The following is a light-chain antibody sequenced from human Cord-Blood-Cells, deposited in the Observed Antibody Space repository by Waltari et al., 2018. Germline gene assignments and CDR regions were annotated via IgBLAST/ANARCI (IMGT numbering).Light chain of an antibody. CDR1: QIISSW. V-gene: IGKV1-5*03. J-gene: IGKJ1*01. CDR3: QQYKSYST. CDR2: KSS. Sequence: DILLTQTPSPLSASLGDKLSSTCRASQIISSWLVWYQQKPGKAPKLLIYKSSSLESGVASRFSGSGSGTEFTLTISSLQPYDFATYYCQQYKSYSTFGQGTKVEIK.